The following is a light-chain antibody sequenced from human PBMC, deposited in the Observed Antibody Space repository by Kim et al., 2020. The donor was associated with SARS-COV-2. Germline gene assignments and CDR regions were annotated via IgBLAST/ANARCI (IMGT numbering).Light chain of an antibody. J-gene: IGKJ3*01. CDR2: KVS. CDR3: MQGTHWPFT. V-gene: IGKV2-30*01. Sequence: PAPISCRSGQSLVYSDGNSYLNWFHQRPGQSPRRLIYKVSNRDSGVPDRFSGSGSGTDFTLQISRVEAEDVGVYYCMQGTHWPFTFGPGTKVDIK. CDR1: QSLVYSDGNSY.